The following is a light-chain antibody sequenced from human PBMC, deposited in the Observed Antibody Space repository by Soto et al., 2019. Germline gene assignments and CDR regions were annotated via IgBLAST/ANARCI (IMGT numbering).Light chain of an antibody. Sequence: IRLTQSPSSLSASVGDRVTIXCRASQGVGTNLAWYQQKPRQAPKLLIYAAFTLHRVAPASFSGSRSATDFTPIISSRQPEDFATYYRQQVNSYPQTFGQGTRLEIK. CDR1: QGVGTN. J-gene: IGKJ5*01. CDR2: AAF. V-gene: IGKV1-9*01. CDR3: QQVNSYPQT.